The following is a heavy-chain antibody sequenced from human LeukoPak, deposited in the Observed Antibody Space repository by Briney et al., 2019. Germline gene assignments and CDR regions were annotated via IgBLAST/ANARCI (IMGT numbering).Heavy chain of an antibody. V-gene: IGHV1-18*01. J-gene: IGHJ5*02. D-gene: IGHD2-15*01. CDR3: ARADCSGGSCVLVNWFDP. CDR1: GYTFTSYG. CDR2: ISAYNGNT. Sequence: ASVKVSCKASGYTFTSYGISWVRQAPGQGLEWMGWISAYNGNTNYAQKLQGRVTMTTDTSTSTAYMELRSLRSDDTAVYYCARADCSGGSCVLVNWFDPWGQGTLVSVSS.